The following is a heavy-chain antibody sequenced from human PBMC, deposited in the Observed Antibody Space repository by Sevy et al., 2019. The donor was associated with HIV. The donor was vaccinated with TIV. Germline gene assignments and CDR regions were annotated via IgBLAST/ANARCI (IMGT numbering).Heavy chain of an antibody. CDR2: ISGSGGST. CDR3: AKFLVGATTDYYYYGMDV. J-gene: IGHJ6*02. CDR1: GFTFSSYA. D-gene: IGHD1-26*01. Sequence: GGSLRLSCAASGFTFSSYAMIWVRQAPGKGLEWVSAISGSGGSTYYADSVKGRFTISRDNSKNTLYLQMNSLRAEDTAVYYCAKFLVGATTDYYYYGMDVWGQGTTVTVSS. V-gene: IGHV3-23*01.